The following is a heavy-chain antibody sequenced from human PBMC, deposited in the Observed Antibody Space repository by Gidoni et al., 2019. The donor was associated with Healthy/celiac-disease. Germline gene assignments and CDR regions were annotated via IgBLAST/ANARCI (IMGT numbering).Heavy chain of an antibody. CDR2: INHSGST. J-gene: IGHJ6*02. CDR3: ARGLHRNYVGWDYYYGMDV. V-gene: IGHV4-34*01. D-gene: IGHD1-7*01. Sequence: VQLQQWGAGPLKPSETLSMTCAVYRRSFSGDCWSWLRQPPGKGLEWIGAINHSGSTNYNPSLKSRGTISVDTSKNQFSLKLSSVTAADTAVYDCARGLHRNYVGWDYYYGMDVWGQGPTVTVSS. CDR1: RRSFSGDC.